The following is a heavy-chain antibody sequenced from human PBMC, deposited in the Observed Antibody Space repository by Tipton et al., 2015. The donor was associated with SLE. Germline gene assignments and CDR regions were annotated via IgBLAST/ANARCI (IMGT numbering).Heavy chain of an antibody. CDR1: DFSVSSSHY. Sequence: TLSLTCAVSDFSVSSSHYCGWFRQPPGKGLEWIGTIYLSGSTYYSPSLKSRVRISEDTSRNQFSLNLSSVTAADTAVYYCARAVARVVYARVRAFDIWGQGTLVTVSS. J-gene: IGHJ3*02. CDR3: ARAVARVVYARVRAFDI. CDR2: IYLSGST. V-gene: IGHV4-38-2*01. D-gene: IGHD2-8*02.